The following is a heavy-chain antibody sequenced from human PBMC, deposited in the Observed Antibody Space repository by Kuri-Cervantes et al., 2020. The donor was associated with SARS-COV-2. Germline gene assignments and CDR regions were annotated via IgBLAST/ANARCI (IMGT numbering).Heavy chain of an antibody. CDR1: GGSFSGYY. CDR3: ARGFCGGDCYSYYYYYYMDV. Sequence: ESLKISCAVYGGSFSGYYWSWIRQPPGKGLEWIGYIYYSGSTNYNPSLKSRVTISVDTSKNQFSLKLSSVTAADTAVYYCARGFCGGDCYSYYYYYYMDVWGKGTTVTVSS. CDR2: IYYSGST. J-gene: IGHJ6*03. V-gene: IGHV4-59*01. D-gene: IGHD2-21*01.